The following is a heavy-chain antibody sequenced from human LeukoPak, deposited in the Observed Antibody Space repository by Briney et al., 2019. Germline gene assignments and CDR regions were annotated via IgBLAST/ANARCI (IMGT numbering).Heavy chain of an antibody. D-gene: IGHD2-2*01. V-gene: IGHV3-53*01. Sequence: PGGSLRLSCAASGFTVSSNYMSWVRQAPGKGLEWVSVIYSGGSTYYADSVKGRFTISRDNSKNTRYPQMNSLRAEDTAVYYCARYCSSTSCYLYAFDIWGQGTMVTVSS. CDR1: GFTVSSNY. CDR3: ARYCSSTSCYLYAFDI. J-gene: IGHJ3*02. CDR2: IYSGGST.